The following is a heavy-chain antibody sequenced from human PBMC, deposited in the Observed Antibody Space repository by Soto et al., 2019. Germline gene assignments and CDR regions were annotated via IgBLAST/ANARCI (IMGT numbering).Heavy chain of an antibody. V-gene: IGHV4-61*03. Sequence: PSETLSLTCTVSGGSISSGGYYWSWIRQHPGKGLEWIGCVYYGGNTNFNPSLKSRVTISVDTSKNHFSLKLSSVTAADTAVYYCARGGKSYYYYYGMDVWGQGTPVTVSS. D-gene: IGHD2-15*01. J-gene: IGHJ6*02. CDR2: VYYGGNT. CDR1: GGSISSGGYY. CDR3: ARGGKSYYYYYGMDV.